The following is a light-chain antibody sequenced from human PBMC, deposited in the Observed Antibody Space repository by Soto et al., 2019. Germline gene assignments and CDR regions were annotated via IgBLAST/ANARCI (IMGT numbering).Light chain of an antibody. V-gene: IGLV1-44*01. CDR2: SNN. CDR3: SSYTSSSTVV. CDR1: SSNIESHA. Sequence: QSVLTQPPSASGTPGQKVSISCSGSSSNIESHAVDWYQHFPGTAPRLVIYSNNERPSGVPDRFSGSKSGTSASLAINGLQAEDEADYYCSSYTSSSTVVFGGGTQLTVL. J-gene: IGLJ2*01.